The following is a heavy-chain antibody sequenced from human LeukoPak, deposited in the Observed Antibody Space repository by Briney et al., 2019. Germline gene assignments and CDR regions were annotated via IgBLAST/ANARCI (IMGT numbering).Heavy chain of an antibody. CDR1: GGSFSGYY. CDR2: INHSGST. D-gene: IGHD5-12*01. CDR3: AREGDIVATSYYFDY. J-gene: IGHJ4*02. Sequence: PSETLSLTCAVYGGSFSGYYWSWIRQPPGKGLEWIGEINHSGSTNYNPSLKSRVTISVDTSKNQFSLKLSSVTAADTAVYYCAREGDIVATSYYFDYWGQGTLVTVSS. V-gene: IGHV4-34*01.